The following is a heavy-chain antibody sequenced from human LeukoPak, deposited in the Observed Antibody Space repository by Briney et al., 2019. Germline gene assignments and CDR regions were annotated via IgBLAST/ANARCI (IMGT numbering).Heavy chain of an antibody. V-gene: IGHV4-59*08. J-gene: IGHJ4*02. CDR3: ARLGWDYYDSSGYYFY. Sequence: SETLSLTCTVSGGSISSYYWSWIRQPPGKGLEWIGYIFYSGRTDYNPSLKSRVTISVDTSKSQFSLKLSSVTAADTAVYYCARLGWDYYDSSGYYFYWGQGTLVTVSS. D-gene: IGHD3-22*01. CDR1: GGSISSYY. CDR2: IFYSGRT.